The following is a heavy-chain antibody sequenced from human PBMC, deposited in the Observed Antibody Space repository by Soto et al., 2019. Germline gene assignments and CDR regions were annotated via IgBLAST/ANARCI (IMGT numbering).Heavy chain of an antibody. CDR3: VRDRRIYYSDPHDEFVASDYEV. D-gene: IGHD3-22*01. Sequence: QVQLIQSEAAVMKPGSSVRVSCTASGGIFGSHGFSWVRQAPGQRLEWVGGFIPIFRTLTYTEKFQARVRIAADESVHTVYLDLSGLTSDDTAVYYCVRDRRIYYSDPHDEFVASDYEVWGQGTMVTVSS. V-gene: IGHV1-69*01. CDR2: FIPIFRTL. J-gene: IGHJ3*01. CDR1: GGIFGSHG.